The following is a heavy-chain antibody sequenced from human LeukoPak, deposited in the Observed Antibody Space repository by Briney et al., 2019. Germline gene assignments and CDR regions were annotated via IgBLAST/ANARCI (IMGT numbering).Heavy chain of an antibody. Sequence: GGSLRLSCAASGFTFSSYWLSWVRQPPGKGLEWVANIQQDGSEKNYVDSVKGRFTISRDNGKNSLYLQMNSLRAEDTAVYYCASPHRDHGDLFDYWGQGTLVTVSS. V-gene: IGHV3-7*01. D-gene: IGHD4-17*01. J-gene: IGHJ4*02. CDR3: ASPHRDHGDLFDY. CDR1: GFTFSSYW. CDR2: IQQDGSEK.